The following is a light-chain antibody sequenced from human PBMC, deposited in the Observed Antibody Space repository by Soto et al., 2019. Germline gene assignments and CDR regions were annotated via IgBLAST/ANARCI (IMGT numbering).Light chain of an antibody. CDR2: GAS. CDR3: QQYGSSPAIT. V-gene: IGKV3-20*01. CDR1: QSVSSSY. Sequence: ETVLTQSPVTLSLSPLERATLSCMASQSVSSSYLAWYQQKPGQAPRLLIYGASSRATGIPDRFSGSGSGTDFTLTISRLEPEDFAVYYCQQYGSSPAITFGQGTRLEIK. J-gene: IGKJ5*01.